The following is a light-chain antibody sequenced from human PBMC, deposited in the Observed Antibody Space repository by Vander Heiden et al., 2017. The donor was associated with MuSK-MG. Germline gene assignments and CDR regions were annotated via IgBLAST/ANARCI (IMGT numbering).Light chain of an antibody. CDR1: KLGNKN. J-gene: IGLJ3*02. V-gene: IGLV3-1*01. Sequence: YDLTHPPSVSVSPGQTATIPCSGDKLGNKNACWYQQKPGQSPGWVIYEDRRRPSGIPERFSGSNSGNTATLTISGTQAMDEADYYCQAWDSNTAVFGGGTKLTGL. CDR2: EDR. CDR3: QAWDSNTAV.